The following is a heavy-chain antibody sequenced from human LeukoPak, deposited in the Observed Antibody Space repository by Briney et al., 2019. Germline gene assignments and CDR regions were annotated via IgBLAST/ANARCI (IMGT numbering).Heavy chain of an antibody. D-gene: IGHD6-13*01. V-gene: IGHV6-1*01. CDR1: GDSVSSNSAA. CDR3: ARDRAAAGYYYYYGMDV. CDR2: TYYRSKWYN. J-gene: IGHJ6*04. Sequence: SQTLSLTCAISGDSVSSNSAAWNWLRQSPSRGLEWLGRTYYRSKWYNDYAVSVKSRITINPDTSKNQFSLQLNSVTPEDTAVCYCARDRAAAGYYYYYGMDVWGKGTTVTVSS.